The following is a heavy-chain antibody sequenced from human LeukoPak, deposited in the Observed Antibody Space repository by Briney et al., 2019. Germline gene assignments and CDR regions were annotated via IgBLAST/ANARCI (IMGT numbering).Heavy chain of an antibody. J-gene: IGHJ6*02. V-gene: IGHV3-74*01. Sequence: GGSLRLSCAASGFTFSSYWVHWVRQAPGKGLVWVLRVNSDESITTYADSVNGRFAISRDNAKNTLYLQMKSLRAEDTAVYYCARGHLPTPRSAMDVWGQGTAVTVSS. CDR1: GFTFSSYW. CDR2: VNSDESIT. D-gene: IGHD3-3*02. CDR3: ARGHLPTPRSAMDV.